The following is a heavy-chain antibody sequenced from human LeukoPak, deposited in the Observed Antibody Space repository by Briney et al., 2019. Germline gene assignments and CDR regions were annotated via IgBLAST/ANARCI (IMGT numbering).Heavy chain of an antibody. CDR1: GGSISSSNW. J-gene: IGHJ6*03. CDR2: IYHSGST. CDR3: ARDHPTPTTGYMDV. V-gene: IGHV4-4*02. D-gene: IGHD1-26*01. Sequence: SGTLSLTCAVSGGSISSSNWWSWVRQPPGKGLEWIGEIYHSGSTNYNPSLKSRVTMSVDKSKNQFSLKLSSVTAADTAVYYCARDHPTPTTGYMDVWGKGTTVTVSS.